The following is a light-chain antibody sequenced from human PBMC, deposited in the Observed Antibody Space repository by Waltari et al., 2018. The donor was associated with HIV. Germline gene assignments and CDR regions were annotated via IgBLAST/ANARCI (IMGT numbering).Light chain of an antibody. J-gene: IGLJ3*02. CDR3: GTWDNRLGSWV. Sequence: QSAMTQPPSVSAAPGQSVVISCSGSNSNIGGNSVSWYQHVPGAAPKLLLYDNDERPSTLRGRFSGSKSSTSATLVISGLQAGDEGAYYCGTWDNRLGSWVFGGGTKLTVL. V-gene: IGLV1-51*01. CDR1: NSNIGGNS. CDR2: DND.